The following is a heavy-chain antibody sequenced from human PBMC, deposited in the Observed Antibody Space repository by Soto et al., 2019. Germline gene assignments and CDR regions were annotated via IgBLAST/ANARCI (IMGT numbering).Heavy chain of an antibody. CDR1: GGSISSYY. D-gene: IGHD1-26*01. CDR2: ISTTGTT. V-gene: IGHV4-4*07. CDR3: AKEGSGGPNWFDP. J-gene: IGHJ5*02. Sequence: QVQLQESGPGLLKPSETLSLTCTVSGGSISSYYYSWIRQPAGRGLEWLGRISTTGTTNYNPSLKSLVTMSLDTSKNPLSLRLSFVTAADTATYYCAKEGSGGPNWFDPWGQGTLVTVSS.